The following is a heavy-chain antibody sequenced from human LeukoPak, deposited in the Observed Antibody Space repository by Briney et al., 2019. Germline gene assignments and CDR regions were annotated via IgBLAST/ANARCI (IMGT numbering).Heavy chain of an antibody. V-gene: IGHV1-18*01. CDR3: ARLITRGNSFGSDY. Sequence: ASVNVSCKASGYTFTTYGINWVRQAPGQGLEWMGWISGYTGNTNYAQKIQGRVTMTTDTSTRTAYMELRSLRSDDTAVYYCARLITRGNSFGSDYWGQGTMATVCS. CDR2: ISGYTGNT. D-gene: IGHD5-18*01. CDR1: GYTFTTYG. J-gene: IGHJ4*02.